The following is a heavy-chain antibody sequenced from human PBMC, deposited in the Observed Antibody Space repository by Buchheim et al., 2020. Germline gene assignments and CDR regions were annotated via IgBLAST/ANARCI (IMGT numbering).Heavy chain of an antibody. CDR3: VRHTFGSYYFDY. D-gene: IGHD3-16*01. V-gene: IGHV4-39*01. CDR1: GRSIISSSYY. J-gene: IGHJ4*02. CDR2: TYYNGIA. Sequence: QLQLQESGPGLVKPSETLSLTCSVSGRSIISSSYYWGWIRQPPGKGLEWIGRTYYNGIAYYNPSLKHPFTILVATSKQQVSLQLTSVTAADTAVYYCVRHTFGSYYFDYWGQGTL.